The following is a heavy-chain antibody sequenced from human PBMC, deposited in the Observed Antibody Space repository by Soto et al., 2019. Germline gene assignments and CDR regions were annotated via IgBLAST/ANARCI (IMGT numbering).Heavy chain of an antibody. CDR2: ISSSSSTI. D-gene: IGHD3-3*01. CDR3: ARQADPDYDFWSGLDY. CDR1: GFTFSSYS. V-gene: IGHV3-48*02. Sequence: GGSLRLSCAASGFTFSSYSMNWVRQAPGKGLEWVSYISSSSSTIYYADSVKGRFTISSDNAKNSLYLQMNSLRDEDTAVYYCARQADPDYDFWSGLDYWGQGTLVTVSS. J-gene: IGHJ4*02.